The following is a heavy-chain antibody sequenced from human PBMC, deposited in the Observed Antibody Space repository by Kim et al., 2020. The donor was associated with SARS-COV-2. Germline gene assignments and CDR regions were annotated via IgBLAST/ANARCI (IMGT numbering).Heavy chain of an antibody. D-gene: IGHD6-19*01. J-gene: IGHJ4*02. V-gene: IGHV3-48*03. Sequence: GGSLRLSCAASGFTFSSYEMNWVRQAPGKGLEWVSYISSSGSTIYYADSVKGRFTISRDNAKNSLYLQMNSLRAEDTAVYYCARDGPYSSGWFDYWGQGTLVTVSS. CDR2: ISSSGSTI. CDR3: ARDGPYSSGWFDY. CDR1: GFTFSSYE.